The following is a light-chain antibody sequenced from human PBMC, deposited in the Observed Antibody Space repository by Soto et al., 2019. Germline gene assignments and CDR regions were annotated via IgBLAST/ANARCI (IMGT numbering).Light chain of an antibody. V-gene: IGLV3-1*01. J-gene: IGLJ1*01. CDR2: QDS. CDR1: KLGDKY. CDR3: QAWDSSIYV. Sequence: SYELTQPPSVSGSPGQTASITCSGDKLGDKYACWYQQKPGQSPVLVIYQDSKRPSGIPERFSGSNSGNTATLTISGTQAMDEADYYCQAWDSSIYVFGTGTKLTVL.